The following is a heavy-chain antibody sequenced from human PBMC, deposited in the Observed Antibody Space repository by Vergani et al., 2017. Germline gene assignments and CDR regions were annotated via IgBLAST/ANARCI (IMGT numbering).Heavy chain of an antibody. J-gene: IGHJ2*01. CDR1: GQSISSGYY. CDR3: ARSQGDYWYFDL. Sequence: QGQLQESGPGLVKPSETLSLTCAVSGQSISSGYYWGWIRQPPRKGLEWIGSIYYSGTIYYNPSLKSRVTISVDTSKNRFSLNLTSVTATDTAVYYCARSQGDYWYFDLWGPGSLVTVSS. CDR2: IYYSGTI. D-gene: IGHD2-21*01. V-gene: IGHV4-38-2*01.